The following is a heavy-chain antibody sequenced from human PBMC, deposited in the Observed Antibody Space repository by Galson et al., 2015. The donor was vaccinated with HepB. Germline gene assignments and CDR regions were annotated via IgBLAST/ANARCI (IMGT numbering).Heavy chain of an antibody. Sequence: CKASGYTFTTYGISWVRQAPGQGLEWMGWISAYNGNTNYAQKFQDRVTMTTDTSMSTAYMELRSLRSDDTAVYYCARDWLAARPGWFDPWGQGTLVTVSS. J-gene: IGHJ5*02. V-gene: IGHV1-18*01. CDR3: ARDWLAARPGWFDP. D-gene: IGHD6-6*01. CDR2: ISAYNGNT. CDR1: GYTFTTYG.